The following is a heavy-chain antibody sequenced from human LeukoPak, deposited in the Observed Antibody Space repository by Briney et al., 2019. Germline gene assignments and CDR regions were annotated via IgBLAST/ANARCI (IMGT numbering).Heavy chain of an antibody. V-gene: IGHV3-23*01. D-gene: IGHD3-3*01. CDR1: GFTFSSYA. J-gene: IGHJ4*02. CDR3: AKGAELRFLEWLSNPKYYFDY. Sequence: GGPLRLSCAASGFTFSSYAMSWVRQAPGKGLEWVSAISGSGGSTYYADSVKGRFTISRDNSKNTLYLQMNSLRAEDTAVYYCAKGAELRFLEWLSNPKYYFDYWGQGTLVTVSS. CDR2: ISGSGGST.